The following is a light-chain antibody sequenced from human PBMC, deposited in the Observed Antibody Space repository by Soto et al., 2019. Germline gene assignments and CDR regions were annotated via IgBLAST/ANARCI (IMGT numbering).Light chain of an antibody. V-gene: IGKV1-12*01. J-gene: IGKJ1*01. CDR3: LQTSTFPRT. CDR1: QDIGNF. Sequence: DIQMTQSPSSVSASVGDRFIISCRASQDIGNFLAWYQQTPGKAPRLLIHGASSLSREIPSRFSGGGTGTHFTLTISGLQPEDLATYFCLQTSTFPRTFGQGTKV. CDR2: GAS.